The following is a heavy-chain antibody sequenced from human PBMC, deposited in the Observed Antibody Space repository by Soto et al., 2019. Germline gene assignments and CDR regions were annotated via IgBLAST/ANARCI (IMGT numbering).Heavy chain of an antibody. Sequence: GGSLRLSCAAPGITISSYWMSWVRQAPGKGLEWVANINQDGSVKYYVDSVKGRFTISRDNAKSSLYLQMNGLRAEDTAVYYCTRNELWGQGTPVTVSS. CDR1: GITISSYW. CDR3: TRNEL. J-gene: IGHJ4*02. D-gene: IGHD1-1*01. V-gene: IGHV3-7*01. CDR2: INQDGSVK.